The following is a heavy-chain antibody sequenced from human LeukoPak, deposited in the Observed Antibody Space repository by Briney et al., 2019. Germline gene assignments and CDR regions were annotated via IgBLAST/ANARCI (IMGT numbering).Heavy chain of an antibody. V-gene: IGHV4-31*03. Sequence: SQTLSLTCTVSGGSVSSGGYYWSWIRRHPGKGLEWIGYIYYSGSTYYNPSLKSRVTISVDTSKNQFSLKLSSVTAADTAVYYCARDGGKMATGLDYWGQGTLVTVSS. CDR2: IYYSGST. CDR1: GGSVSSGGYY. D-gene: IGHD5-24*01. CDR3: ARDGGKMATGLDY. J-gene: IGHJ4*02.